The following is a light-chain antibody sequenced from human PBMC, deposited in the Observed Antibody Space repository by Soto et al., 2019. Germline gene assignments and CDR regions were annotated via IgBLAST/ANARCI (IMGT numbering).Light chain of an antibody. J-gene: IGKJ1*01. CDR1: HNISSW. V-gene: IGKV1-5*03. Sequence: DIQMTQSPSTLSGTVGDTVTITCLASHNISSWLAWCHQKPAKAPKLLIYKASTLKSGVPSRFSGSGSGTEFTLTISSLQPDDFATYYCQHYNRYSEAFGQGTKVDIK. CDR2: KAS. CDR3: QHYNRYSEA.